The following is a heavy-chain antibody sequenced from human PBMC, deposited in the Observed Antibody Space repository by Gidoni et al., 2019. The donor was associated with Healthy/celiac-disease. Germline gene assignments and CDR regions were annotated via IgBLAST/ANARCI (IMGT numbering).Heavy chain of an antibody. Sequence: QVQLVQSGAEVKKPGASVKVSCKASGYTFTGYYMHWVRQAPGQGLEWMGWINPNSGGTNYAQKFQGRVTMTRDTSISTAYMELSRLRSDDTAVYYCARDVESILAYCGGDCYPDYFDYWGQGTLVTVSS. J-gene: IGHJ4*02. CDR2: INPNSGGT. CDR1: GYTFTGYY. CDR3: ARDVESILAYCGGDCYPDYFDY. D-gene: IGHD2-21*02. V-gene: IGHV1-2*02.